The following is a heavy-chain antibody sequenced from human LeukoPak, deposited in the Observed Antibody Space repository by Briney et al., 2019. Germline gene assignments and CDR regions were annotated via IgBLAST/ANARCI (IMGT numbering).Heavy chain of an antibody. CDR1: GFTFSSYS. J-gene: IGHJ5*02. V-gene: IGHV3-21*04. CDR3: ARDLLEVGATERNWFDP. Sequence: GGSLRLSCAASGFTFSSYSMNWVRQAPGKGLEWVSSISSSSSYIYYADSVKGRFTISRDNAKNSLYLQMNSLRSEDTAVYYCARDLLEVGATERNWFDPWGQGTLVTVSS. D-gene: IGHD1-26*01. CDR2: ISSSSSYI.